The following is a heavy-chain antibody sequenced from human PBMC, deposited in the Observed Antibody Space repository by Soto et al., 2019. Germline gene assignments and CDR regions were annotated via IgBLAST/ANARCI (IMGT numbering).Heavy chain of an antibody. CDR3: AREARSFARAFDI. D-gene: IGHD1-26*01. Sequence: EVQLVETGGGLIQPGGSLRLSCAASGFTVSSNYMSWVRQAPGKGLEWVSVIYSGGSTYYADSVKGRFTISRDNSKNTLYLQMNSLRAEDTAVYYCAREARSFARAFDIWGQGTMVTVSS. CDR1: GFTVSSNY. CDR2: IYSGGST. J-gene: IGHJ3*02. V-gene: IGHV3-53*02.